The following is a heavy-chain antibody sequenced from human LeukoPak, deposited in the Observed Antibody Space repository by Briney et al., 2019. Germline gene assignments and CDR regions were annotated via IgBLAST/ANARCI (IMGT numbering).Heavy chain of an antibody. CDR2: ISSSSSYI. CDR3: ARDGLMTTVTIYYYYYMDV. J-gene: IGHJ6*03. Sequence: GGSLRLSCAASGFTFSSYSMNWVRQAPGKGLEWVSSISSSSSYIYYADSVKGRFTISRDNAKNSLYLQMNSLRAEDTAVYYCARDGLMTTVTIYYYYYMDVWGKGTTVTVSS. V-gene: IGHV3-21*01. D-gene: IGHD4-11*01. CDR1: GFTFSSYS.